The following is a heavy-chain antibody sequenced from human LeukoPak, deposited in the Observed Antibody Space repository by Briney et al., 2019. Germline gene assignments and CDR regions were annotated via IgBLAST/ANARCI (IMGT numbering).Heavy chain of an antibody. CDR2: TYYRSKWYN. Sequence: SQTLSLTCAISGDSVSSNSAAWNWIRQSPSRGLEWLGRTYYRSKWYNDYAVSVKSRITINPDTSKNQFSLQLNSVTPEDTAVYHCARTNRNSSSSRRTFNYWGQGTLVTVSS. CDR3: ARTNRNSSSSRRTFNY. V-gene: IGHV6-1*01. D-gene: IGHD6-6*01. J-gene: IGHJ4*02. CDR1: GDSVSSNSAA.